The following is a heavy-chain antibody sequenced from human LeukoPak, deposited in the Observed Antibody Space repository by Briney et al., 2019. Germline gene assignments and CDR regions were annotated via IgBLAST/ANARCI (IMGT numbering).Heavy chain of an antibody. J-gene: IGHJ4*02. CDR3: AKLMGYFDY. CDR2: ISYDGSNK. D-gene: IGHD1-26*01. V-gene: IGHV3-30*18. Sequence: GRSLRLSCAASGFTFSSYGMHWVRQAPGKGLEWVAVISYDGSNKYYADSVKGRFTISRDNSKNTLYLQMNSLRAEDTAVYYCAKLMGYFDYWGQGTLVTVSS. CDR1: GFTFSSYG.